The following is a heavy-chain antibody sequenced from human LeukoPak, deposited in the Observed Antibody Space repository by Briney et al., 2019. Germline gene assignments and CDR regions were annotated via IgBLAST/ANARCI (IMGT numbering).Heavy chain of an antibody. CDR2: IIPIFGTA. CDR1: GGTFSSYA. J-gene: IGHJ6*03. V-gene: IGHV1-69*05. Sequence: GASVNVSCKASGGTFSSYAISWVRQAPGQGLEWMGGIIPIFGTANYAQKFQGRVTITTDESTSTAYMELSSLRSEDTAVYYCARGSADCSSTSCYTYYYYYMDVWGKGTTVTVSS. D-gene: IGHD2-2*02. CDR3: ARGSADCSSTSCYTYYYYYMDV.